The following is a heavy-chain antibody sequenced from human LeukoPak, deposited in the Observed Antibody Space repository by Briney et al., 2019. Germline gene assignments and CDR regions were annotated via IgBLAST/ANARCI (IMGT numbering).Heavy chain of an antibody. J-gene: IGHJ4*02. V-gene: IGHV3-23*01. CDR1: GFTFNNYA. CDR3: AKGSRDSRPYYFDF. CDR2: ITGSGGDT. D-gene: IGHD3-10*01. Sequence: EGSLRLSCAASGFTFNNYAMSWVRQPPGKVLEWVSAITGSGGDTYHADSVKGRFTISRDNSKNTLYLQMNSLRAEDTAVYYCAKGSRDSRPYYFDFWGQGTLVTVSS.